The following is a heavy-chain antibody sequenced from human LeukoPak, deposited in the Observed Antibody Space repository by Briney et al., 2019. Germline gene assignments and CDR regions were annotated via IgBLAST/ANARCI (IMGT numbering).Heavy chain of an antibody. D-gene: IGHD5-12*01. J-gene: IGHJ4*02. V-gene: IGHV4-38-2*02. CDR3: AREGVATMDLDY. CDR1: GCSISSGYY. CDR2: IYHSGST. Sequence: SETLSLTCTVSGCSISSGYYWGWIRQPPGKGLEWIGSIYHSGSTYYNPSLWSRVTISLDTSKNQFSLKLSSVTASDTAVYYCAREGVATMDLDYWGQGTLVTVSS.